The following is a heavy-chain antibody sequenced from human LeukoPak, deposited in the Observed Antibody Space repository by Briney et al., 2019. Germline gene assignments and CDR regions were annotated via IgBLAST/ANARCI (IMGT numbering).Heavy chain of an antibody. D-gene: IGHD2-2*01. Sequence: SETLSLTCTLSGGAVTTSSFYWAWIRQPPGKGLECIGTIYYSGITYYHSSLKSRVTISVDTSKNQFSLRLNSVTAADTAVYFCAKSGPAAGRPDAFDIWGQGTMVTVSS. J-gene: IGHJ3*02. CDR2: IYYSGIT. CDR1: GGAVTTSSFY. CDR3: AKSGPAAGRPDAFDI. V-gene: IGHV4-39*07.